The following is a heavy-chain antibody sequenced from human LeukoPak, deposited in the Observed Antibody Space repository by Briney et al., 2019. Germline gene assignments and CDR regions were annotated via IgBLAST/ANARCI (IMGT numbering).Heavy chain of an antibody. CDR2: IYYSGST. J-gene: IGHJ6*03. CDR1: GGSIISYY. Sequence: TSETLSLTCTVSGGSIISYYWSWIRQPPGKGLEWIGYIYYSGSTNYNPSLKSRVTISVDTSKNQFSLKLSSVTAADTAVYYCARAVGSGSFQTYYYYMDVWGKGTTVTTSS. CDR3: ARAVGSGSFQTYYYYMDV. D-gene: IGHD3-10*01. V-gene: IGHV4-59*12.